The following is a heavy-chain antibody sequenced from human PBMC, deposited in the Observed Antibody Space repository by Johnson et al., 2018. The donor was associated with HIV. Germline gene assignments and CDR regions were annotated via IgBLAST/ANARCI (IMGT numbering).Heavy chain of an antibody. CDR2: ISYDGSEK. D-gene: IGHD2-15*01. Sequence: QVQLVESGGGVVQPGRSLRLSCAASGFTFSSYAMHWVRQAPGKGLEWVAVISYDGSEKYYADSVRGRFTISRDNSEDTLFLEMHSLTAGDTALYYCAQDLWIRVFVVDTESFNVWGQGAMVTVSS. CDR3: AQDLWIRVFVVDTESFNV. V-gene: IGHV3-30*04. CDR1: GFTFSSYA. J-gene: IGHJ3*01.